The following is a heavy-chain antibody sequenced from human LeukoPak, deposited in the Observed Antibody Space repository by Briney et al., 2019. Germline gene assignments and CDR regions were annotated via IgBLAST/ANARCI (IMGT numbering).Heavy chain of an antibody. CDR2: IYPGDSDT. Sequence: AGESLKISCKGSGYSFTSYWIGWVRQMPGKGLEWMGIIYPGDSDTRYSPSFQGQVTISADKSISTAYLQWSSLKASDTAMYYCARIKPGIVGASNWFDPWGQGTLVTVSS. J-gene: IGHJ5*02. CDR3: ARIKPGIVGASNWFDP. V-gene: IGHV5-51*01. D-gene: IGHD1-26*01. CDR1: GYSFTSYW.